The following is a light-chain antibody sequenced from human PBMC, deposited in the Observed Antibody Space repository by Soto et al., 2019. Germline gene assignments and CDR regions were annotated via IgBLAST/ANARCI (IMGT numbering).Light chain of an antibody. CDR1: HDIGNY. CDR2: DAS. J-gene: IGKJ4*01. V-gene: IGKV1-33*01. Sequence: IQMTQSPSSLSASVGDRVTITCQASHDIGNYLNWYQQKLGKAPKLLISDASNLETGVSSRFSGSSSGTDFIFFISSLQPEDIGTYYCQQYENLPLTFGGGTNVEIK. CDR3: QQYENLPLT.